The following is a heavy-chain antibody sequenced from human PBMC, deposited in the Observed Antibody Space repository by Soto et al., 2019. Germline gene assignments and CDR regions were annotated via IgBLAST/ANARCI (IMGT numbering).Heavy chain of an antibody. CDR3: ARGPSYSDYSNDWFFDS. CDR1: GFTFSGYW. J-gene: IGHJ4*02. CDR2: IKKDGTEK. Sequence: GGSLRLSCAASGFTFSGYWMTWVRQAPGKGLEWVADIKKDGTEKYYVDSVKGRFTISRDNDKKSVYLQMNGLTVEGTAVYRCARGPSYSDYSNDWFFDSWGQGALVTVSS. D-gene: IGHD3-9*01. V-gene: IGHV3-7*03.